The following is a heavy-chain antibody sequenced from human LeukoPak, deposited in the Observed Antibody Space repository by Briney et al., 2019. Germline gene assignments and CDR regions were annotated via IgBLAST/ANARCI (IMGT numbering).Heavy chain of an antibody. CDR1: GFTFSNAW. J-gene: IGHJ4*02. CDR2: IKSKTDGRTT. D-gene: IGHD3-10*01. Sequence: GGSLRLSCAASGFTFSNAWISWVRQAPGQGLEWVGRIKSKTDGRTTDYAAPEKGRFTISRDDSKNTLYLQMNSLNTEDTAVYYCTTDSSYRITMVRGVIIKMKDLDYWGQGTLVTVSS. V-gene: IGHV3-15*01. CDR3: TTDSSYRITMVRGVIIKMKDLDY.